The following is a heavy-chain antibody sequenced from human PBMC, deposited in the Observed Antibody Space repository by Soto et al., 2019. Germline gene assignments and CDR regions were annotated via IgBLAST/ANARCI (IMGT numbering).Heavy chain of an antibody. J-gene: IGHJ4*02. CDR3: ARVAKARSSSWLHVDY. D-gene: IGHD6-13*01. CDR2: IKQDGSEK. Sequence: GGSLRLSCAASGFTFSSYWMSWVRQAPGKGLEWVANIKQDGSEKYYVDSVKGRFTISRDNAKNSLYLQMNSLRAEDTAVYYCARVAKARSSSWLHVDYWGQGTLVTVSS. CDR1: GFTFSSYW. V-gene: IGHV3-7*05.